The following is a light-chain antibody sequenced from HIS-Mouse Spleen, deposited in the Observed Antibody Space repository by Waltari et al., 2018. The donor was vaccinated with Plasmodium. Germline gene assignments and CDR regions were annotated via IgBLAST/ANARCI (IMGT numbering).Light chain of an antibody. Sequence: SYELTQPPSVSVSPGQTARITCSGDALPKKYAYWYQQKPGQAPVLVIYEDSKRPSGSPERFSGSSSGTMATLTISGAQVEDEADYYCYSTDSSGNHRVFGGGTKLTVL. CDR1: ALPKKY. CDR2: EDS. J-gene: IGLJ3*02. CDR3: YSTDSSGNHRV. V-gene: IGLV3-10*01.